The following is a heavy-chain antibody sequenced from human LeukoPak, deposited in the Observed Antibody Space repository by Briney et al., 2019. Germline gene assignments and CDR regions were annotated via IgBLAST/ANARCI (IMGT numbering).Heavy chain of an antibody. CDR3: AKDSRLAY. CDR2: VNGGGSST. J-gene: IGHJ4*02. D-gene: IGHD2-2*01. CDR1: GFTFSASA. V-gene: IGHV3-23*01. Sequence: GGSLRLSCAASGFTFSASAMNWVRQAPAKGLEWVSSVNGGGSSTYYADSVKGRFTISRDNSRNTLYLQMNSLRVEDTAVYYCAKDSRLAYWGQGTLVTVSS.